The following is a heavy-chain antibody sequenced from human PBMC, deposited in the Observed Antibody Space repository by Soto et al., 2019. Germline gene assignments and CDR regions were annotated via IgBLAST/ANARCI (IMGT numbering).Heavy chain of an antibody. D-gene: IGHD6-6*01. CDR3: ASQQSGQLFRRYYYYGMDV. CDR2: ISSSGSTI. CDR1: GFTFSSYE. V-gene: IGHV3-48*03. Sequence: EVQLVESGGGLVQPGGSLRLSCAASGFTFSSYEMNWVRQAPGKGLEWVSYISSSGSTIYYADSVKARFTISRDNAKNSLYLQMNSRRAEDTAVYYCASQQSGQLFRRYYYYGMDVWGQGTTVTVSS. J-gene: IGHJ6*02.